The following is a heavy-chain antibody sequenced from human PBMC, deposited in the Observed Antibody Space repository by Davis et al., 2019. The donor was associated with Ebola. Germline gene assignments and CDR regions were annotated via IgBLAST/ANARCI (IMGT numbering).Heavy chain of an antibody. V-gene: IGHV3-30*02. D-gene: IGHD6-13*01. CDR1: GFTFSSYA. CDR3: AKAPYSSSPPDY. J-gene: IGHJ4*02. Sequence: GESLKISCAASGFTFSSYAMTWVRQAPGKGLEWVAFIRYDGSNKYYADSVKGRFTISRDNSKNTLYLQMNSLRAEDTAVYYCAKAPYSSSPPDYWGQGTLVTVSS. CDR2: IRYDGSNK.